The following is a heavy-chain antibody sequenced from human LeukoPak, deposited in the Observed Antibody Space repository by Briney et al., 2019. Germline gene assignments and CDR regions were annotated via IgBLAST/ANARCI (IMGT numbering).Heavy chain of an antibody. CDR2: ISYDGSNK. Sequence: PGGSLRLSCAASGFTFSSYGRHWVRQAPGKGLEWVAVISYDGSNKYYADSVKGRFTISRDNSKNTLYLQMNSLRAEDTAVYYCAKVTAARSYYYYGMDVWGQGTTVTVSS. CDR3: AKVTAARSYYYYGMDV. CDR1: GFTFSSYG. V-gene: IGHV3-30*18. J-gene: IGHJ6*02. D-gene: IGHD6-6*01.